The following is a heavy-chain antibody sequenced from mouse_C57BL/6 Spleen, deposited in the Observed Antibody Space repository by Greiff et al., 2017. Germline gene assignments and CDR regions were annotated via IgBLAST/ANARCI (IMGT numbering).Heavy chain of an antibody. D-gene: IGHD1-1*01. V-gene: IGHV1-52*01. CDR2: IDPSDSET. Sequence: VQLQQPGAELVRPGSSVKLSCKASGYTFTSYWMHWVKQRPIQGLEWIGNIDPSDSETHYNQKFKDKATLTVDKSSSTAYMQLSSLTSEDSAVYYCAREGIYYYGSSYWYFDVWGTGTTVTVSS. CDR3: AREGIYYYGSSYWYFDV. J-gene: IGHJ1*03. CDR1: GYTFTSYW.